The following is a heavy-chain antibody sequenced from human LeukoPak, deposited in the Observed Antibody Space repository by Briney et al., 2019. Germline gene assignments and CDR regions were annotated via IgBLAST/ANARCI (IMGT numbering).Heavy chain of an antibody. Sequence: SETLSLTCAVSGGSISSGAYSWSWIRQPPGKGLEWIGYIYHSRSTYYNPSLKSRVTISVDRSKNQFSLKLSSVTAGDTAVYYCASSTTSCHVCFDFWGQGSLVTVCS. CDR2: IYHSRST. CDR3: ASSTTSCHVCFDF. V-gene: IGHV4-30-2*01. CDR1: GGSISSGAYS. D-gene: IGHD2-2*01. J-gene: IGHJ4*02.